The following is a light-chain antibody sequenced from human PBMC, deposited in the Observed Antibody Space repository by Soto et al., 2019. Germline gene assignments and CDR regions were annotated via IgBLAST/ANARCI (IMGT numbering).Light chain of an antibody. CDR2: AAS. Sequence: DIQMTQSPSSLSASLGDRVTITCRASQGIGVYLAWFQQKPGNARKLLIYAASTLQSGAPSRFSGSGSGTDFTLTVSSLQPEDVATYYCQKYNSAPLTFGGGTKVDIK. V-gene: IGKV1-27*01. CDR1: QGIGVY. J-gene: IGKJ4*01. CDR3: QKYNSAPLT.